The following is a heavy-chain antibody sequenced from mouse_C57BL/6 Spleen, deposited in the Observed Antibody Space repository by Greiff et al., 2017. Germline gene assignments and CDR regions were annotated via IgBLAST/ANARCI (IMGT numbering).Heavy chain of an antibody. CDR2: IYPGDGDT. J-gene: IGHJ2*01. Sequence: VQLQQSGAELVKPGASVKISCKASGYAFSSYWMNWVKQRPGKGLEWIGQIYPGDGDTNYNGKFKGKATLTADKSSSTAYMQLSSLTSEDSAVYFCARGGPRTFFDYWGQGTTLTVSS. CDR3: ARGGPRTFFDY. V-gene: IGHV1-80*01. CDR1: GYAFSSYW.